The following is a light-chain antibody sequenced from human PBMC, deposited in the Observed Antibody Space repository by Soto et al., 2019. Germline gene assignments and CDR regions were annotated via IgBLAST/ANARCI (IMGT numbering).Light chain of an antibody. Sequence: EIVMTQSPVNLSVSPGERATLSCRASQSVGTTLAWYQQKPGQAPRLLIYGASTRATGTPARFSGSGSGTDFTLTISSLEPEDFAVYYCQQRSNWPPTFGQGTKVDIK. CDR2: GAS. CDR3: QQRSNWPPT. J-gene: IGKJ1*01. V-gene: IGKV3-15*01. CDR1: QSVGTT.